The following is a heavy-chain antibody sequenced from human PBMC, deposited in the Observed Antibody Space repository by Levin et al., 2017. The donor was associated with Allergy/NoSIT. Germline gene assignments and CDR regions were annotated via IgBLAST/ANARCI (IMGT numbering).Heavy chain of an antibody. CDR3: VKGWGGDN. Sequence: QAGGSLRLSCSASGFAFSGFAMHWVRQAPGKGLEYISAINANGISKYYTDSVKGRFTISRDNSKNTVYFQMSSLRIEDTAVYFCVKGWGGDNWGQGTLVTVSS. CDR2: INANGISK. CDR1: GFAFSGFA. J-gene: IGHJ4*02. V-gene: IGHV3-64D*06. D-gene: IGHD7-27*01.